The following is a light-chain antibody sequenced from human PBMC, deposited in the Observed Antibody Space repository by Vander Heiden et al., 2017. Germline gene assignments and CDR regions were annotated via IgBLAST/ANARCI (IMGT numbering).Light chain of an antibody. CDR1: QSVSSY. Sequence: EIVLTQSPATLSLSPGERATLSCRASQSVSSYLAWYQQKPGQAPRLLIYDASNSATGIPARFSGSGSGTDFTLTISSLDPEDFAVYYCHQRSNWPLTFGGGTKVEIK. V-gene: IGKV3-11*01. CDR3: HQRSNWPLT. J-gene: IGKJ4*01. CDR2: DAS.